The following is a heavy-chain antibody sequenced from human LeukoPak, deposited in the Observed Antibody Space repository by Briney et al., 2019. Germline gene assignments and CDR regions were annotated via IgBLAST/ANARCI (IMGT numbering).Heavy chain of an antibody. CDR1: GFTFSSYG. J-gene: IGHJ3*02. CDR3: ARTYYYDSRGSGGDAFDI. CDR2: IWYGGSNK. D-gene: IGHD3-22*01. Sequence: PGGSLRLSCAASGFTFSSYGMHWVRQAPGKGLEWVAVIWYGGSNKYYADSVKGRFTISRDNYKNTLYLQMNSLRAEDTAVYYCARTYYYDSRGSGGDAFDIWGQGTMVTVSS. V-gene: IGHV3-33*01.